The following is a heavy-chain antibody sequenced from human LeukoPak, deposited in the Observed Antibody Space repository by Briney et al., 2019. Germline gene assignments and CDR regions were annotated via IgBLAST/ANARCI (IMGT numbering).Heavy chain of an antibody. Sequence: GGSLRLSCAASGFTFSSYSMNWVRQAPGKGLEWVSSISSSSSYIYYADSVKGRFTISRDNAKNSLYLQMNSLRAEDTAVYYCAGVPPAARGRDYYYMDVWGKGTTVTVSS. CDR2: ISSSSSYI. V-gene: IGHV3-21*01. CDR1: GFTFSSYS. J-gene: IGHJ6*03. CDR3: AGVPPAARGRDYYYMDV. D-gene: IGHD2-2*01.